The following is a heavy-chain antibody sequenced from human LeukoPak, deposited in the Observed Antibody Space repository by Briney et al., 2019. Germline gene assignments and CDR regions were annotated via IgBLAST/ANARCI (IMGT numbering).Heavy chain of an antibody. Sequence: GASVKVSCQASGYTFTNYGINWVRQAPGQGLEWMGWISAYTGNTNYAQNFQGRVTLITDTSTNTSYMDLRSLTSDDTAVYYCAREFYYYASGGGGLDIWGQGTMVTVSS. J-gene: IGHJ3*02. CDR2: ISAYTGNT. CDR1: GYTFTNYG. D-gene: IGHD3-10*01. V-gene: IGHV1-18*01. CDR3: AREFYYYASGGGGLDI.